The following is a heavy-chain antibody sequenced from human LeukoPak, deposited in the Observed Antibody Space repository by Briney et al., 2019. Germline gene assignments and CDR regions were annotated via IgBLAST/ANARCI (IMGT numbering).Heavy chain of an antibody. V-gene: IGHV3-21*01. D-gene: IGHD2-2*01. Sequence: GSLRLSCAASGFTFSSYSMNWVRPAPGKGLEWVSSISSSSSYIYYADSVKGRFTISRDNAKNSLYLQMNSLRAEDTAVYYCARGKGPAQPLDYWGQGTLVTVSS. J-gene: IGHJ4*02. CDR3: ARGKGPAQPLDY. CDR2: ISSSSSYI. CDR1: GFTFSSYS.